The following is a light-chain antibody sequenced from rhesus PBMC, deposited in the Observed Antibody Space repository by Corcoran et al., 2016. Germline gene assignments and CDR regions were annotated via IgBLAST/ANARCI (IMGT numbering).Light chain of an antibody. J-gene: IGKJ1*01. Sequence: DIQMTQSPSSLSAFVGDTVTITCRASQSISSWLAWYQQKPGKAPKLLIYKASSLQSGVSSRLRGSGSGTDFTLTISGLQSEDFATYYCQQYSSSPRTFGQGTKVEIK. CDR2: KAS. CDR3: QQYSSSPRT. CDR1: QSISSW. V-gene: IGKV1-22*01.